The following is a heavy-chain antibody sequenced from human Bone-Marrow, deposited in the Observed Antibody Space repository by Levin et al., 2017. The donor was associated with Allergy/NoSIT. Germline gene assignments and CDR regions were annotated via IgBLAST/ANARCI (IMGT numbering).Heavy chain of an antibody. CDR1: GFIFSSSS. Sequence: LSLTCAASGFIFSSSSFHWVRQAPGKGLEWVALISSDGRKEYYAESVKGRFTISRDNSKNTVHLQMSSLRAEDTAVYFCARGKLAGHKSLAVDYWGQGTLVTVSS. CDR3: ARGKLAGHKSLAVDY. CDR2: ISSDGRKE. V-gene: IGHV3-30*04. J-gene: IGHJ4*02. D-gene: IGHD6-19*01.